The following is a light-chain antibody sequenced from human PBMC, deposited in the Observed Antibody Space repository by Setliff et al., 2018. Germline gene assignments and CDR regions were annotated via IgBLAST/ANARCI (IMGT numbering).Light chain of an antibody. CDR3: CSYAGGSAFA. CDR1: SRDVGYYNL. J-gene: IGLJ1*01. CDR2: DFK. Sequence: QSALTQPASVSGSPRQSITISCTGTSRDVGYYNLVSWYQQHPGKAPKVILYDFKTRPSGVSDRFSGSKSGNTASLTISGLQAEDEADYYCCSYAGGSAFAFGTGTKVTVL. V-gene: IGLV2-23*02.